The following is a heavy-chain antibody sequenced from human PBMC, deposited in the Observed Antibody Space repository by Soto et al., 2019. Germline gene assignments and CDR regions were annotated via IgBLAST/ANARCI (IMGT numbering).Heavy chain of an antibody. CDR3: CADGTNYGSSDY. CDR1: GFRFSDAW. D-gene: IGHD1-1*01. CDR2: IKSKLRDGET. Sequence: PGGSLRLSCAASGFRFSDAWMTWVRQVPGRGLEWVGRIKSKLRDGETDYAAAVKGRFTISRDDSKSTLYLHMHSLTAEDTAVYYCCADGTNYGSSDYWGQGALVTVSS. V-gene: IGHV3-15*01. J-gene: IGHJ4*02.